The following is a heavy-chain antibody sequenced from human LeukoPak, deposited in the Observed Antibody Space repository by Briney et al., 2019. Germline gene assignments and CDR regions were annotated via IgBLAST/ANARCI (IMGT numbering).Heavy chain of an antibody. CDR2: IPYDGNNK. CDR3: AKGRDYYDSSGYDFDP. V-gene: IGHV3-30*02. CDR1: GFTFGSYG. Sequence: GGSLRLSCAASGFTFGSYGMHWVRRAPGKGLEWVALIPYDGNNKYYADSVKGRFTISRDNSKNTLYLQMNSLRAEDTAVYHCAKGRDYYDSSGYDFDPWGQGTLVTVSS. D-gene: IGHD3-22*01. J-gene: IGHJ5*02.